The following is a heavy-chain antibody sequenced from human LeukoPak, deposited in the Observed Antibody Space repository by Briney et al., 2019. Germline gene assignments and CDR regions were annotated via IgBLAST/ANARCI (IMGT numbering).Heavy chain of an antibody. CDR1: GFTFSRYG. CDR3: VRNTVTDDGFDI. V-gene: IGHV3-33*01. Sequence: GGSLRLSCAASGFTFSRYGMHWVRQAPGKGLEWVTVIWYDGSNENYADFVKGRFTTSRDNSKNTLYLQMNSLRAEDTAVYYCVRNTVTDDGFDIWGQGTMVTVSP. J-gene: IGHJ3*02. CDR2: IWYDGSNE. D-gene: IGHD4-17*01.